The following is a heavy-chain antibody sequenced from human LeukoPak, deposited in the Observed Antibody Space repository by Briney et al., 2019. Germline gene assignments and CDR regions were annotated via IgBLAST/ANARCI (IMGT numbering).Heavy chain of an antibody. V-gene: IGHV5-51*01. CDR2: IYPGDSDT. CDR3: DRSGRGRSGYYLYYFDY. Sequence: GESLKISGKGSGYSFTSYWIGWVRQMPGKGLEGMGIIYPGDSDTRYSRSFQGQVSMSADKSSSTAYRQWSSLRPTAHAMSYCDRSGRGRSGYYLYYFDYWGKGTLVTVS. CDR1: GYSFTSYW. J-gene: IGHJ4*02. D-gene: IGHD3-22*01.